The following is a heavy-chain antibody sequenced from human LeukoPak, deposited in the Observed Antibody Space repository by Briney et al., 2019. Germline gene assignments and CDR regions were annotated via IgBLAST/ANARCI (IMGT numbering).Heavy chain of an antibody. CDR3: AKNRAAITWFDP. CDR1: GFTFSSYA. Sequence: GGSLRLSCGASGFTFSSYAMSWVRQAPGKGLEWVSAIRGSGGSTYYADSVKGRFTISRDNSKNTLYLQMNSLRAEDTAVYYCAKNRAAITWFDPWGQGTLVTVSS. CDR2: IRGSGGST. J-gene: IGHJ5*02. D-gene: IGHD2-2*01. V-gene: IGHV3-23*01.